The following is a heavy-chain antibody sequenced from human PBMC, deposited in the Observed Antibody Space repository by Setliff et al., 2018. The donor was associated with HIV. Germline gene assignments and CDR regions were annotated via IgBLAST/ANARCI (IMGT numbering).Heavy chain of an antibody. Sequence: SETLSLTCTVSGGSISSSSYYWAWVRQPPGKGLEWIGSIYYSGSTSYNPSLKSRVTISVDTSKNQFSLKLSSVTAADTAVYYCARGGGYDRSGYYPLDYWGQGTPVTVSS. CDR1: GGSISSSSYY. V-gene: IGHV4-39*01. J-gene: IGHJ4*02. CDR2: IYYSGST. D-gene: IGHD3-22*01. CDR3: ARGGGYDRSGYYPLDY.